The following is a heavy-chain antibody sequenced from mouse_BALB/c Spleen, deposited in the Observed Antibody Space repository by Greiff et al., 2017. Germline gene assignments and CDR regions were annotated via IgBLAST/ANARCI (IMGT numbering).Heavy chain of an antibody. D-gene: IGHD1-1*01. CDR2: IYPGDGDT. V-gene: IGHV1-87*01. CDR1: GYTFTSYW. CDR3: ARDGSSY. Sequence: VQLQQSGAELARPGASVKLSCKASGYTFTSYWMQWVKQRPGQGLEWIGAIYPGDGDTRYTQKFKGKATLTADKSSSTAYMQLSSLASEDSAVYYCARDGSSYWGQGTLVTVSA. J-gene: IGHJ3*01.